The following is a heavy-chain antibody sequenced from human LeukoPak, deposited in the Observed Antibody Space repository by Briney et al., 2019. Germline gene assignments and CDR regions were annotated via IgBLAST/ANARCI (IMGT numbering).Heavy chain of an antibody. Sequence: GGPLILSCAASAFTFSNYWMSWVRQAPGKGLEWVANIKEDGSEINYVGSVKGRFTISRDNAKNSLYLQMNSLRVDDTAVYYCARDRGYSTFDFWGQGTLVTVSS. D-gene: IGHD4-23*01. CDR2: IKEDGSEI. J-gene: IGHJ4*02. V-gene: IGHV3-7*01. CDR1: AFTFSNYW. CDR3: ARDRGYSTFDF.